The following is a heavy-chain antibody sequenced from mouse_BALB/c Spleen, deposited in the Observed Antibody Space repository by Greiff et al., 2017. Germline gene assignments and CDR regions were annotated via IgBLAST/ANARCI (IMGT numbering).Heavy chain of an antibody. Sequence: EVQLQQSGAELVKPGPSVKLSCTASGFNIKDTYMHWVKQRPEQGLEWIGRIDPANGNTKYDPKFQGKATITADTSSNTAYLQLSSLTSEDTAVYYCARYGITTAPFAYWGQGTLVTVSA. CDR2: IDPANGNT. D-gene: IGHD1-2*01. J-gene: IGHJ3*01. V-gene: IGHV14-3*02. CDR3: ARYGITTAPFAY. CDR1: GFNIKDTY.